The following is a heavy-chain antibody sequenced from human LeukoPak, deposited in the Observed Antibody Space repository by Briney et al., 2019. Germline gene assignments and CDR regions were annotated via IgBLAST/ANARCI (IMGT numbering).Heavy chain of an antibody. V-gene: IGHV4-34*01. Sequence: SATLSLTCAAYGGSFSGYYWSWIRQPPGKGLEWVGEINRSGSTNYNPSLKSRVTISVDTSKNQFFLKLSSVTAADTAVYYCARNRYYGSGSYYHRFDYWGQGTLVTVSS. CDR3: ARNRYYGSGSYYHRFDY. D-gene: IGHD3-10*01. CDR2: INRSGST. CDR1: GGSFSGYY. J-gene: IGHJ4*02.